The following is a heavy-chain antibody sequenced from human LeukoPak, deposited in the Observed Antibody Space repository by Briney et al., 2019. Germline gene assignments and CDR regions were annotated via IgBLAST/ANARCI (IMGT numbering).Heavy chain of an antibody. CDR1: GGTFISYA. CDR3: ARDLRYCSSTSCCYYFDY. Sequence: ASVKVSCKASGGTFISYAISWVRQAPGQGLEWMGGIIPIFGTANYAQKFQGRVTITADESTSTAYMELSSLRSEDTAVYYCARDLRYCSSTSCCYYFDYWGQGTLVTVSS. D-gene: IGHD2-2*01. CDR2: IIPIFGTA. J-gene: IGHJ4*02. V-gene: IGHV1-69*13.